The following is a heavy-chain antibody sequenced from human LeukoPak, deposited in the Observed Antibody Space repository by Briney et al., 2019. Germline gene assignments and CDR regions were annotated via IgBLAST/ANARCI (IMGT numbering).Heavy chain of an antibody. CDR2: IYYSGST. J-gene: IGHJ4*02. D-gene: IGHD5-24*01. V-gene: IGHV4-59*08. Sequence: SETLSLTCTVSGGSISSYYWSWIRQPPGKGLEWIRYIYYSGSTNYNPSLKSRVTISVDTSKNQFSLKLSSVTAADTAVYYCARVVEMATISEYYFAYWGQGTLVTVSS. CDR1: GGSISSYY. CDR3: ARVVEMATISEYYFAY.